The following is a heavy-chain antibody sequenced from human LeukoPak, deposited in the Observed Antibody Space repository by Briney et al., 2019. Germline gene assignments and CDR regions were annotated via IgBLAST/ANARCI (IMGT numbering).Heavy chain of an antibody. CDR3: AGGTGFIIKD. CDR2: IKQDGSEK. D-gene: IGHD3-9*01. J-gene: IGHJ4*02. CDR1: GFTFSSYR. V-gene: IGHV3-7*03. Sequence: PGGSLRLSCAASGFTFSSYRMNWVRRAPGKGLEWVANIKQDGSEKNYVDSVKGRFTISRDNAKNSLYLQMNNLRVEDTAMYYCAGGTGFIIKDWGQGTLVTVSS.